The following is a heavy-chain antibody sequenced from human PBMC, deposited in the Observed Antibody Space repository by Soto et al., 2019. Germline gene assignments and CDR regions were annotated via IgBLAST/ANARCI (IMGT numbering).Heavy chain of an antibody. V-gene: IGHV4-59*01. J-gene: IGHJ5*02. CDR2: IYYSGST. Sequence: SETLSLTCTVSGGSISSYYWSWIRQPPGKGLEWVGYIYYSGSTNYNPSLKSRVTISVDTSKNQFSLKLSSVTAADTAVYYCARGSGYYSNWFDPWGQGTLVTVSS. D-gene: IGHD3-22*01. CDR1: GGSISSYY. CDR3: ARGSGYYSNWFDP.